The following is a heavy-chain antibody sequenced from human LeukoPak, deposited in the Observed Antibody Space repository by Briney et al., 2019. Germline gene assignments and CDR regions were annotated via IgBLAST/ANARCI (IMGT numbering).Heavy chain of an antibody. CDR1: GFTFSSYG. V-gene: IGHV3-30*02. J-gene: IGHJ4*02. Sequence: GGFLRLSCGASGFTFSSYGMHWVRQAPGKGLEWVAFIRNGGNNKYYADSVKGRFTISRDNSKNMMYLQMDSLRAEDTAIYYCAKDYSWGWDYWGQGTLVTVSS. CDR2: IRNGGNNK. CDR3: AKDYSWGWDY. D-gene: IGHD5-18*01.